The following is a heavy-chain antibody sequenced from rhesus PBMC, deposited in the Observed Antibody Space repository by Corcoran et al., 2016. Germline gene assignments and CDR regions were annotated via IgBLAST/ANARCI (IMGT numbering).Heavy chain of an antibody. CDR2: LHGSVGDT. V-gene: IGHV4-160*01. CDR3: AKMVSSWNNPAFDF. CDR1: GGSITTYY. J-gene: IGHJ3*01. Sequence: QVQLQESGPGLVKPSETLSLTCAVPGGSITTYYWSWIRQSPGKGLEWIGRLHGSVGDTDYSPTHKSRVTISIDTSKNQLSLKLTSGTAADTAVYFCAKMVSSWNNPAFDFWGQGLRVTVSS. D-gene: IGHD1-20*01.